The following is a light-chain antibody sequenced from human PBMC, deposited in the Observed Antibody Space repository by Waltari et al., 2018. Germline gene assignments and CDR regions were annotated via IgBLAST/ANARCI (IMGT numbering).Light chain of an antibody. J-gene: IGKJ1*01. CDR2: DAS. CDR1: QGVSDNY. V-gene: IGKV3-20*01. CDR3: QQYGNSLWT. Sequence: EIVLTQSPGTLSLSPGERATISCRASQGVSDNYLAWYQQRPGQAPRLLIFDASSRATGIPDRFSGSGSGTDFTLTIRGLEPEDFAVYYCQQYGNSLWTFGQGTRVEI.